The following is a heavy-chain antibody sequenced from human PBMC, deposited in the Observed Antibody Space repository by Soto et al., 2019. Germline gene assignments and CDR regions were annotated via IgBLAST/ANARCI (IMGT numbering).Heavy chain of an antibody. CDR2: IIPILGIA. J-gene: IGHJ6*02. Sequence: ASVKVSCKASGGTFSSYTISWVRQAPGQGLEWMGRIIPILGIANYAQKYQGRVTITADKSTSTAYMELSSLRSEDTAVYYCARDFDYYGSGSRAYYYGMDVWGQGTTVTVSS. CDR3: ARDFDYYGSGSRAYYYGMDV. D-gene: IGHD3-10*01. V-gene: IGHV1-69*04. CDR1: GGTFSSYT.